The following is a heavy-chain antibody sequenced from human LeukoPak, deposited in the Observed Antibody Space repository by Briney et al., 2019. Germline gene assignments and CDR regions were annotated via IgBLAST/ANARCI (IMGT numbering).Heavy chain of an antibody. Sequence: GGSLRLSCAASGFTFSSYSMNWVRQAPGKGLEWVSSISSSSSYIYYADSVKGRFTISRDNAKNSLYLQMNSLRAEDTAVYYCARMNSGWSLYYNWFDPWGQGTLVTVSS. CDR1: GFTFSSYS. V-gene: IGHV3-21*01. D-gene: IGHD6-19*01. CDR2: ISSSSSYI. CDR3: ARMNSGWSLYYNWFDP. J-gene: IGHJ5*02.